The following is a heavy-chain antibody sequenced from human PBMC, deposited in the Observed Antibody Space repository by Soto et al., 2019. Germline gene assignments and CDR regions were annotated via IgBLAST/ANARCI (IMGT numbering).Heavy chain of an antibody. D-gene: IGHD3-3*01. J-gene: IGHJ5*02. CDR2: IYPGDSDT. CDR3: ARTLTYYDFWIGPSAFDP. CDR1: GYSFTSYW. Sequence: GESLKISCKGSGYSFTSYWIGWVRQMPGKGLEWMGIIYPGDSDTRYSPSFQGQVTISADKSISTAYLQWSSLKASDTAMYYCARTLTYYDFWIGPSAFDPWGQGTLVTVSS. V-gene: IGHV5-51*01.